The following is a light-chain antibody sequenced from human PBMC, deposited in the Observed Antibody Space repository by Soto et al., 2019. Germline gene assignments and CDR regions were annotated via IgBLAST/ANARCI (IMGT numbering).Light chain of an antibody. CDR2: DVS. J-gene: IGLJ2*01. CDR1: SSDVGGYNY. CDR3: SSYTSSYTDV. Sequence: QSALTQPASVSGSPGQSITIPCTGTSSDVGGYNYVSWYQQHPGKVPKLMIYDVSNRPSGVSNRFSGSKSGNTASLTISGLQAEDEADYYCSSYTSSYTDVFGGGTKLTVL. V-gene: IGLV2-14*01.